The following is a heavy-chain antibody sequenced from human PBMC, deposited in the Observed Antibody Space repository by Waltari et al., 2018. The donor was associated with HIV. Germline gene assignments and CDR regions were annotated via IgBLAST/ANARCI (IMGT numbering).Heavy chain of an antibody. CDR3: VKEHQYSHTWYSYYGMDV. CDR2: ISGSGGST. J-gene: IGHJ6*02. D-gene: IGHD6-13*01. CDR1: GFTFVHYG. V-gene: IGHV3-23*01. Sequence: EVQVLESGGALVQPGGSLRLSCAASGFTFVHYGMSWVCQAPGKGLEWVSTISGSGGSTYYADSVKGRFTVSRDNSKNTLYLQMNSLRAEDTAVYFCVKEHQYSHTWYSYYGMDVWGQGTTVTVSS.